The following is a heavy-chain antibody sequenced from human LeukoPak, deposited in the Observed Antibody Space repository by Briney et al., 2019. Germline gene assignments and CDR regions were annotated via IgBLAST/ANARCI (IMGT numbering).Heavy chain of an antibody. D-gene: IGHD3-10*01. Sequence: GGSLRLSCAASGFTFSSYAMSWVRQAPGKGLEWVSAISGSGGSTYYADSVKGRFTISRDNSKNTLYLQMNSLRAEDTAVYYCAEDYLLLWFGELFFDYWGQGTLVTVSS. V-gene: IGHV3-23*01. J-gene: IGHJ4*02. CDR3: AEDYLLLWFGELFFDY. CDR1: GFTFSSYA. CDR2: ISGSGGST.